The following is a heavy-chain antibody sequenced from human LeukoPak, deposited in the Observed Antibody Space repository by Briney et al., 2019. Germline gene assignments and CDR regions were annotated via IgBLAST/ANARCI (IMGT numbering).Heavy chain of an antibody. CDR1: GFTFSSYS. D-gene: IGHD3-16*01. V-gene: IGHV3-21*01. CDR2: ICSSGTYI. CDR3: ARVSLVLGLGLDY. Sequence: PGGSLRLSCAASGFTFSSYSMNWVRQAPGKGLEWVSFICSSGTYIYYADSVKGQFAISRDSAKKSLYLQMNSLRAEDTAVYFCARVSLVLGLGLDYWGQGTLVTVSS. J-gene: IGHJ4*02.